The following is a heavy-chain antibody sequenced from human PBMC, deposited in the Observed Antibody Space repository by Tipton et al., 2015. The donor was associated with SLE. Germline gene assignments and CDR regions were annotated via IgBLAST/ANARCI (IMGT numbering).Heavy chain of an antibody. Sequence: GLVKPSETLSLTCAVYGGSFSGYYWSWIRQPPGKGLEWIGEINHSGSTNYNPSLKSRVTISVDTSKNQFSLKLSSVTAADTAVYYCARSRPPVVPGAFDIWGQGTMVTVSS. CDR3: ARSRPPVVPGAFDI. CDR1: GGSFSGYY. V-gene: IGHV4-34*01. CDR2: INHSGST. D-gene: IGHD2-2*01. J-gene: IGHJ3*02.